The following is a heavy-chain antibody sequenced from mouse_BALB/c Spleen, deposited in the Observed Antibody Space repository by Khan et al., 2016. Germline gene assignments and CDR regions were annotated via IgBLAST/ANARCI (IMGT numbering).Heavy chain of an antibody. J-gene: IGHJ4*01. CDR2: ISTYYGNT. CDR3: ARDGNYFYYYAMDY. CDR1: GYTFTDYA. V-gene: IGHV1S137*01. Sequence: QVQLQQSGPELVRPGVSVKISCKGSGYTFTDYAMHWVKQSHAKSLEWIGVISTYYGNTNYNQKFKGKATMTVDKSSSTAYMELARLTSEDSAIYYCARDGNYFYYYAMDYWGQGTSVTVSS. D-gene: IGHD2-1*01.